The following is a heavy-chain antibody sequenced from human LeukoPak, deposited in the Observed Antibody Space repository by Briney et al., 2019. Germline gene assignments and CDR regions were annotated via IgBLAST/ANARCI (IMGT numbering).Heavy chain of an antibody. J-gene: IGHJ4*02. CDR1: GFTFSSYS. Sequence: GGSLRLSCAASGFTFSSYSMNWVRQAPGKGLEWVSSISSSSSYIYYADSVKGRFTISRDNAKNSLYLQMNSLRVEDTAVYYCARDPINIATAANGFDYWGQGTLVTVSS. V-gene: IGHV3-21*01. CDR2: ISSSSSYI. CDR3: ARDPINIATAANGFDY. D-gene: IGHD6-13*01.